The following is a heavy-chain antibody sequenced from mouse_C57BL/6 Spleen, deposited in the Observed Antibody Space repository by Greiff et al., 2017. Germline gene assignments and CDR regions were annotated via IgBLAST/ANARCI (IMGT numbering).Heavy chain of an antibody. V-gene: IGHV14-4*01. J-gene: IGHJ1*03. D-gene: IGHD1-1*01. CDR3: TTNYYGSSSYWYLDV. CDR2: IDPENGDT. Sequence: VQLQQSGAELVRPGASVKLSCTASGFNIKDDYMHWVKQRPEQGLEWIGWIDPENGDTEYASKFQGKATITADTSSNTAYLQLSSLTSEDTAVYYCTTNYYGSSSYWYLDVWGTGTTVTVSS. CDR1: GFNIKDDY.